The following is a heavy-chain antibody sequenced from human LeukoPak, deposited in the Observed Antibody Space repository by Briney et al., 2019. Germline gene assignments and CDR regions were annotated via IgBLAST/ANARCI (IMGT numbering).Heavy chain of an antibody. CDR2: ISSGGSAI. J-gene: IGHJ4*02. V-gene: IGHV3-48*03. CDR1: GFTFSKYE. Sequence: PGGSLRLSCAASGFTFSKYEMNRVRQAPGKGLEWVSYISSGGSAIYYPDSLKGRFTISRDDAKNSLYLQMNSLRAEDTAVYYCARVKYSAGGIDYWGQGTLVTVSS. CDR3: ARVKYSAGGIDY. D-gene: IGHD5-18*01.